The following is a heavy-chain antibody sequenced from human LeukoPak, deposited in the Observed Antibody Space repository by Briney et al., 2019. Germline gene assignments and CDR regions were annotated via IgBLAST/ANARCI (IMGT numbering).Heavy chain of an antibody. CDR2: ISWNSGSI. CDR3: AKVAYDSSGSYSSNDAFDI. CDR1: GFTFDDYA. D-gene: IGHD3-22*01. V-gene: IGHV3-9*01. J-gene: IGHJ3*02. Sequence: CRSLRPSCAASGFTFDDYAMHWVRQAPGKGLEWVSGISWNSGSIGYADSVKGRFTISRDNAKNSLYLQMNSLRAEDTALYYCAKVAYDSSGSYSSNDAFDIWGQGTMVTVSS.